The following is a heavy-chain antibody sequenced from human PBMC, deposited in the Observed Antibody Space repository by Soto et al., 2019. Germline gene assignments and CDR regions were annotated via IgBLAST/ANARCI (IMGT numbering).Heavy chain of an antibody. Sequence: GGSLRLSCAASGFTFSNAWMSWVRQAPGKGLEWVGRIKSKTDGGTTDYAAPVKGRFTISRDESKNTLYLQMNSLKTEDTAVYYCTRGVGLRLGELSLYYYYYMDVWGKGTTVTVSS. CDR1: GFTFSNAW. CDR3: TRGVGLRLGELSLYYYYYMDV. V-gene: IGHV3-15*01. CDR2: IKSKTDGGTT. J-gene: IGHJ6*03. D-gene: IGHD3-16*02.